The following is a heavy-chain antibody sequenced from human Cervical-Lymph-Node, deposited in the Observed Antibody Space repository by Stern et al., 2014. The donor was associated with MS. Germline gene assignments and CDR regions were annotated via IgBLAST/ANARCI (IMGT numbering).Heavy chain of an antibody. CDR3: ARQNVYYDGYVGY. Sequence: VQLVPSEVEVKKSGESLKISCKGSGYRFTSYWIGWVRQMPGKGLEWMGIINPGDCETRYSPSFQGQVIISADKSISTAYLQWSSLKASDTARYYCARQNVYYDGYVGYWGQGTLVTVSS. J-gene: IGHJ4*02. V-gene: IGHV5-51*01. CDR1: GYRFTSYW. CDR2: INPGDCET. D-gene: IGHD5-24*01.